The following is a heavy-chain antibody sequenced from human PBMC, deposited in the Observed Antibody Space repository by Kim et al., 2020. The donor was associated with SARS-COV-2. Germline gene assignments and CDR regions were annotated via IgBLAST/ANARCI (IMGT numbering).Heavy chain of an antibody. D-gene: IGHD3-22*01. V-gene: IGHV3-74*01. CDR3: ARVPHYDSSGYYFDY. Sequence: AQSVKGQFTISRENAKNTLYLEMNNLRVEDTAFYYCARVPHYDSSGYYFDYWGQGTLVSVSP. J-gene: IGHJ4*02.